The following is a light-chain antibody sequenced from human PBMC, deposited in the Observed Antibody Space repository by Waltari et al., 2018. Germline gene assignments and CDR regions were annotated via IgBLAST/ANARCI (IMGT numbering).Light chain of an antibody. Sequence: EIVMTQSPATLSFSPGERATLSSRASQSVTSNLAWYQQKPGQAPRLLIYGASTRATGIPARFSGSGSGTEFTLTISSLQSEDFAVYYCQQYNNWPPLYTFGQGTKLEIK. J-gene: IGKJ2*01. CDR2: GAS. CDR1: QSVTSN. V-gene: IGKV3-15*01. CDR3: QQYNNWPPLYT.